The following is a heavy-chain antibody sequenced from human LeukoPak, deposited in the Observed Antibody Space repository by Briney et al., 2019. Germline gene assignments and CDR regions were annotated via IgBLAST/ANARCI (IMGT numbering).Heavy chain of an antibody. D-gene: IGHD3-22*01. CDR2: VSGSGGST. J-gene: IGHJ4*02. Sequence: GGSLRLSCAASGFTFSSYAISWVRQAPGKGLEWVSAVSGSGGSTYYADSVKGRFTISRDNSKNTLYLQMNSLRAEDTAVYYCAKSPSYYDSSGDRGGANWGQGTLVTVSS. CDR1: GFTFSSYA. V-gene: IGHV3-23*01. CDR3: AKSPSYYDSSGDRGGAN.